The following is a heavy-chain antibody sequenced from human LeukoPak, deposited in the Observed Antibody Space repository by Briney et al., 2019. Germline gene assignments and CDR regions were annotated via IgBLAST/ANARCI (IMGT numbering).Heavy chain of an antibody. CDR2: ISGSGAST. V-gene: IGHV3-23*01. CDR1: GFTFSTNA. Sequence: GGSLRLSCLTSGFTFSTNAMSWVRQAPGKGLEWISGISGSGASTYYADSVKGRFTISRDNAKNSLYLQMNSLRAEDTAVYYCARGPDTAMDFAEYFQHWGQGTLVTVSS. CDR3: ARGPDTAMDFAEYFQH. D-gene: IGHD5-18*01. J-gene: IGHJ1*01.